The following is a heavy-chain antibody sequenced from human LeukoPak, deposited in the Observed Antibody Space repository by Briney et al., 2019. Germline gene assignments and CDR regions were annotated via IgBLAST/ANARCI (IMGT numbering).Heavy chain of an antibody. CDR3: AKDSVVVVIGPLGY. J-gene: IGHJ4*02. CDR2: VRYDGSNK. V-gene: IGHV3-30*02. Sequence: GGSLRLSCATSGFTFSSYGMHWVRQAPGKGLEWVAFVRYDGSNKYYADSVKGRFTISRDNSKNTLYLQMNSLRAEDTAVYYCAKDSVVVVIGPLGYWGQGTLVTVSS. CDR1: GFTFSSYG. D-gene: IGHD2-21*01.